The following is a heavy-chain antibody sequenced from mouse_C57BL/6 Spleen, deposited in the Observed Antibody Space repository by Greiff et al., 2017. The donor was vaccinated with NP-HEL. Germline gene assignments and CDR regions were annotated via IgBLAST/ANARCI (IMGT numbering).Heavy chain of an antibody. CDR1: GYTFTDYN. CDR2: INPNNGGT. J-gene: IGHJ2*01. Sequence: EVQLQQSGPELVKPGASVKMSCKASGYTFTDYNMHWVKQSPGKSLEWIGYINPNNGGTSYNQKFKGKATLTVNKSSSTAYMELRSLTSEDSAVYYCARPYYYDSDYWGQGTTLTVSS. D-gene: IGHD1-1*01. CDR3: ARPYYYDSDY. V-gene: IGHV1-22*01.